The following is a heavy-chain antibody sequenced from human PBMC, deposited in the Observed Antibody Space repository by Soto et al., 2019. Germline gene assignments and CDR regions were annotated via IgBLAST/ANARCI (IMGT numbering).Heavy chain of an antibody. Sequence: QVQLQESGPGLVKPSETLSLTCTVSGGSISSYYWSWIRQPPGKGLEWIGYIYYSGSTNYNPSLKSRVTISVDTSKTQFSLKLSSVTAADTAVYYCARHGPYSGSYYPWFDPWGQGTLVTVSS. CDR1: GGSISSYY. J-gene: IGHJ5*02. V-gene: IGHV4-59*08. CDR3: ARHGPYSGSYYPWFDP. D-gene: IGHD1-26*01. CDR2: IYYSGST.